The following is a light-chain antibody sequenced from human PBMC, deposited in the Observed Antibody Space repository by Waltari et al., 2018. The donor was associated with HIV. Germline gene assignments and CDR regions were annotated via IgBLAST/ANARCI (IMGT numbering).Light chain of an antibody. CDR3: SSYTSNSRV. CDR2: DVT. CDR1: SSDVGAYDF. V-gene: IGLV2-14*03. Sequence: SGLTQPASVSGYRGQSLPISSPGTSSDVGAYDFVSWYQQHPGKAPKLMIYDVTNRPSGVSNRFSGSKSGNTASLTISGLQAEDEADYYCSSYTSNSRVFGTGTKVTVL. J-gene: IGLJ1*01.